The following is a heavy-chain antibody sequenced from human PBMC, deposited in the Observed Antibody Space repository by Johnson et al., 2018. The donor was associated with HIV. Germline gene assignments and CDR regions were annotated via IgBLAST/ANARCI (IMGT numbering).Heavy chain of an antibody. CDR1: GFTLSSYW. Sequence: VQLVESGGGLVQPGGSLRLSCAASGFTLSSYWMHWVRQVPGKGPVWVSRIHSAGSSSAYADSVQGRFAISRDGATNALYLQMNSRRAEDTAVYYCAREGIYCTGGRCYVAAFDIWGQGTKVTVAA. D-gene: IGHD2-15*01. CDR2: IHSAGSSS. J-gene: IGHJ3*02. CDR3: AREGIYCTGGRCYVAAFDI. V-gene: IGHV3-74*01.